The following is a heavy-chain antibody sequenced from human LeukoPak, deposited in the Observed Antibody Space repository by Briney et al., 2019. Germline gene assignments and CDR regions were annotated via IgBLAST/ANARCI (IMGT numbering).Heavy chain of an antibody. Sequence: GGSLRLSCAASGFTFSSYSMNWVRQAPGKGLEWVSSITSGSSHIYYADSVKGRFAISRDNAKNSLYLQMNSLRAEDTAVYYCASRNQYCGGDCFWAFDIWGQGTMVTVSS. D-gene: IGHD2-21*02. J-gene: IGHJ3*02. CDR2: ITSGSSHI. CDR3: ASRNQYCGGDCFWAFDI. CDR1: GFTFSSYS. V-gene: IGHV3-21*01.